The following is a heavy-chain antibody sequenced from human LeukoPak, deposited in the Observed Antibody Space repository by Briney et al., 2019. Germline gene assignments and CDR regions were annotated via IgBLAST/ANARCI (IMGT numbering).Heavy chain of an antibody. CDR1: GFTFSSYE. Sequence: PGGSLRLSCAASGFTFSSYEMTWVRQAPGKGLEWVSYISSSSDTSYYADSVRGRFTISRDNAQNSLFLQMSSLRVEDTAVYYCAELGITMIGGVWGKGTTVTISS. CDR3: AELGITMIGGV. J-gene: IGHJ6*04. CDR2: ISSSSDTS. V-gene: IGHV3-48*03. D-gene: IGHD3-10*02.